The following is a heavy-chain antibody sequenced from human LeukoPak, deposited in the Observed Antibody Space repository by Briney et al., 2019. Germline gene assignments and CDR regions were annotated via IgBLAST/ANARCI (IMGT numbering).Heavy chain of an antibody. CDR2: INTDTGNP. D-gene: IGHD3-10*01. CDR1: GYTFTSYA. Sequence: ASVKVSCKASGYTFTSYAMNWVRQAPGQGLEWMGWINTDTGNPTYAQGFTGRFVFSLDTSVSTAYLQISSLKADDTAVYYCARDRFGDYPRCFAPWGRGPRVTVPS. CDR3: ARDRFGDYPRCFAP. J-gene: IGHJ5*02. V-gene: IGHV7-4-1*02.